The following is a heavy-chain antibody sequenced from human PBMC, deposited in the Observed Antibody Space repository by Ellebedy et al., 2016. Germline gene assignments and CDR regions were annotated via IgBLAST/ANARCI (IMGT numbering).Heavy chain of an antibody. Sequence: GGSLRLSXAASGFTFSSYGMHWVRQAPGKGLEWVGRIKSKTDGGTTDYAAPVKGRFTISRDDSKNTLYLQMNSLKTEDTAVYYCTTDQTYYYDSSGYFWGQGTLVTVSS. CDR3: TTDQTYYYDSSGYF. V-gene: IGHV3-15*01. CDR2: IKSKTDGGTT. J-gene: IGHJ4*02. D-gene: IGHD3-22*01. CDR1: GFTFSSYG.